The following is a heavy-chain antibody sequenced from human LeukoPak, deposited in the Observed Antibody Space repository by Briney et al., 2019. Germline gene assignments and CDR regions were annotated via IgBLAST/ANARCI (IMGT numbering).Heavy chain of an antibody. CDR3: AKPRGIAAASFDY. Sequence: PGGSLRLSCTASGFSFGTYWMSWVRQAPGRGPEWVSAISGSGGSTYYADSVKGRFTISRDNSKNTLYLQMNSLRAEDTAVYYCAKPRGIAAASFDYWGQGTLVTVSS. D-gene: IGHD6-13*01. J-gene: IGHJ4*02. V-gene: IGHV3-23*01. CDR2: ISGSGGST. CDR1: GFSFGTYW.